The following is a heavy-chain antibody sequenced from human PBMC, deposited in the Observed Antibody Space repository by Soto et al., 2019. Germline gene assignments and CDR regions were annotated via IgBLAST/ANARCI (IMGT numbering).Heavy chain of an antibody. Sequence: QVQLVQSGPEVKKPGSSVKVSCKASGGTFSDSVTSWVRQAPGQGLEWVGGIVPIFGKANLAEKFQDRVTITADESTNTAYMKLSSLRSDDTAVYYCARGRDGSNYYFDYWGQGTLVTVSS. CDR2: IVPIFGKA. V-gene: IGHV1-69*01. J-gene: IGHJ4*02. CDR1: GGTFSDSV. CDR3: ARGRDGSNYYFDY. D-gene: IGHD3-10*01.